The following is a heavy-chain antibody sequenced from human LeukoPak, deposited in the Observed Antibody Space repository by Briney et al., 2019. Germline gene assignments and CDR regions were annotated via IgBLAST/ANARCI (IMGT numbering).Heavy chain of an antibody. J-gene: IGHJ6*02. CDR1: GFTFSGYY. CDR3: ARYGANYYYYGMDV. CDR2: ISSSGSTI. D-gene: IGHD3-10*01. Sequence: GGSLRLSCATSGFTFSGYYISGIRQAPGKGLEWVSYISSSGSTIYYADSVKGRFTISRDNAKNSLYLQMNSLRAEDTAVYYCARYGANYYYYGMDVWGQGTTVTASS. V-gene: IGHV3-11*01.